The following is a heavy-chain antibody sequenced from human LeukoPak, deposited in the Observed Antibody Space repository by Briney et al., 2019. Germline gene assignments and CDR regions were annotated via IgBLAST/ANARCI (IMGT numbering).Heavy chain of an antibody. CDR1: GGSISSSSYY. CDR3: ARRRGPWRGYYFDY. V-gene: IGHV4-39*01. Sequence: SETLSLTCTVSGGSISSSSYYWGWIRQPPGKGLEWIGSIYYSGSTYYNPSLKSRVTISVDTSKNQFSLKLSSVTAADTAVYYCARRRGPWRGYYFDYWGQGTLVTVSS. D-gene: IGHD3-10*01. J-gene: IGHJ4*02. CDR2: IYYSGST.